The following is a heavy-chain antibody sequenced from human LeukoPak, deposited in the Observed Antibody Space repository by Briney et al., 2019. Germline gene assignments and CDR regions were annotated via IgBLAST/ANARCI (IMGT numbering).Heavy chain of an antibody. J-gene: IGHJ4*02. CDR2: IYYSGST. CDR1: GGSISSYY. CDR3: ARVGIVGATPLDY. D-gene: IGHD1-26*01. Sequence: SETLSLTCTVSGGSISSYYWSWIRQPPGKGLEWIGYIYYSGSTNYDPSLKSRVTISVDTSKNQFSLKLSSVTAADTAVYYCARVGIVGATPLDYWGQGTLVTVSS. V-gene: IGHV4-59*08.